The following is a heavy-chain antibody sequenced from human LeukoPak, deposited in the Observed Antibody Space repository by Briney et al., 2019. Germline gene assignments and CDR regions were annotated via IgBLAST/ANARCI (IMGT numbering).Heavy chain of an antibody. CDR1: GGSFSGYY. CDR2: INHSGST. V-gene: IGHV4-34*01. Sequence: SETLSLTCAVYGGSFSGYYWSWIRQPPGKGLEWIGEINHSGSTNYNPSLKSRVTISVDASKNQFSLKLSSVAAADTAVYYCARERPDIVVVPAAIVRAFRRYNWFDPWGQGTLVTVSS. CDR3: ARERPDIVVVPAAIVRAFRRYNWFDP. J-gene: IGHJ5*02. D-gene: IGHD2-2*02.